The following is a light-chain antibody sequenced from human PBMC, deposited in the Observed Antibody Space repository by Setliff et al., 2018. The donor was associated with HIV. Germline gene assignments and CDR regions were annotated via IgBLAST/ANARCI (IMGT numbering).Light chain of an antibody. CDR3: CSYTTYSTYV. CDR1: SSDVGIYNL. J-gene: IGLJ1*01. V-gene: IGLV2-23*02. Sequence: QSVLAQPASVSGSPGQSITISCTGTSSDVGIYNLVSWYQHHPGKAPKLIIYEVNKRPSGVSNRFSDSKSGNTASLTISGLQPEDETDYYCCSYTTYSTYVFGTGTKV. CDR2: EVN.